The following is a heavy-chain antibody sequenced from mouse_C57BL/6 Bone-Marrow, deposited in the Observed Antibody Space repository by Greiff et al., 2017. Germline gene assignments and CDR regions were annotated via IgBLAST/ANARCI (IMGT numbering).Heavy chain of an antibody. Sequence: QVQLQQPGAELVKPGASVKLSCKASGYTFTSYWMNWVKQRPGQGLEWIGMIHPSSGSTNYNEKFKSKATLTVDKSSSTAYMQLHSLTSEDSAVYYCARQPSYAMDYGGQGTSVTVSS. CDR1: GYTFTSYW. CDR3: ARQPSYAMDY. V-gene: IGHV1-64*01. J-gene: IGHJ4*01. CDR2: IHPSSGST. D-gene: IGHD6-1*01.